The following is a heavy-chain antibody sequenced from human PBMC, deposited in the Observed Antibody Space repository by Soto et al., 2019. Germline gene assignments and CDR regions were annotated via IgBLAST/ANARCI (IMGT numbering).Heavy chain of an antibody. CDR2: INHSGST. CDR3: ARVAGNNYDFWSGGYYYYYYGMDV. CDR1: GGSFSGYY. J-gene: IGHJ6*02. V-gene: IGHV4-34*01. Sequence: KPSETLSLTCAVYGGSFSGYYWSWIRQPPGKGLEWIGEINHSGSTNYNPSLKSRVTISVDTSKNQFSLKLSSVTAADTAVYYCARVAGNNYDFWSGGYYYYYYGMDVWGQGTTVTVSS. D-gene: IGHD3-3*01.